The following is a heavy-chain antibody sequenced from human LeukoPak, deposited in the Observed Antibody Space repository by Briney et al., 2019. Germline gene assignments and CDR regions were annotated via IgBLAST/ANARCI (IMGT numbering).Heavy chain of an antibody. Sequence: GASVKVSCKASGYTFTSYGISWVRQAPGQGLEWMGWISAYNGNTNYAQKLQGRVTMTTDTSTSTAYMELRSLRSDDTAVYYCARAPEIYYDSSGYYRRGWFDPWGQGTLVTVSS. V-gene: IGHV1-18*01. CDR1: GYTFTSYG. CDR3: ARAPEIYYDSSGYYRRGWFDP. J-gene: IGHJ5*02. CDR2: ISAYNGNT. D-gene: IGHD3-22*01.